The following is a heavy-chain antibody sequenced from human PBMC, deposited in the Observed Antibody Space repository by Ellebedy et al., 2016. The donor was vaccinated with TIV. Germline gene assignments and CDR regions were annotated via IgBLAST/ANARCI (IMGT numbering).Heavy chain of an antibody. J-gene: IGHJ6*03. D-gene: IGHD5/OR15-5a*01. Sequence: ESLKISXAASGFTFSSYAMSWVRQPPGKGLEWIGEIDHGGIASYHPSLQSRVTMSVDTSKNQFSLKLHSVTAADTAVYYCARSVYYYYYMDVWGKGTTVTVSS. V-gene: IGHV4-34*01. CDR3: ARSVYYYYYMDV. CDR2: IDHGGIA. CDR1: GFTFSSYA.